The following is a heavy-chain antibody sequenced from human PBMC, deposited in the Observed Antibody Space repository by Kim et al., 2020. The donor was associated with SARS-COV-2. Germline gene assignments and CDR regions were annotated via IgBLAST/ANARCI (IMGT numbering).Heavy chain of an antibody. Sequence: GGSLRLSCAASGFTLTNPEMNWVRQAPGKGLEWVSYMSGNGRTTYYADSVKGRFTISRDNAKNSLYLQMNSLRAEDMAVYYCARETVTSPDALDIWGKGTMVRVSS. D-gene: IGHD4-17*01. V-gene: IGHV3-48*03. J-gene: IGHJ3*02. CDR3: ARETVTSPDALDI. CDR2: MSGNGRTT. CDR1: GFTLTNPE.